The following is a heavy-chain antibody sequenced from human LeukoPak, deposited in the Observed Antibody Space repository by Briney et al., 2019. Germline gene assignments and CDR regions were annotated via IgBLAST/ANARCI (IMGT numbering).Heavy chain of an antibody. Sequence: SETLSLTCTVSGGSISSYYWSWIRQPPGKGLEWIGYIYYSGSTNYNPSLKSRVTISVDTSKNQFSLKLSSVTAADTAVYYCARGVLYPRGPQGYYFDCWGQGTLVTVSS. CDR3: ARGVLYPRGPQGYYFDC. V-gene: IGHV4-59*01. J-gene: IGHJ4*02. CDR2: IYYSGST. D-gene: IGHD3-10*01. CDR1: GGSISSYY.